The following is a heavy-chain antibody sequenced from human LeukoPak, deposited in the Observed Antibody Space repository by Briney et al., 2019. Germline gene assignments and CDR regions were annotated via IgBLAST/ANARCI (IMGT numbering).Heavy chain of an antibody. CDR1: GFTFSNYN. D-gene: IGHD5-12*01. CDR3: ARGDSGSKD. Sequence: GGSLRLSCAASGFTFSNYNMNWVRQAPGKGLEWVSYISSDSATKYYADSVKGRFTISRDNAKDSLYLQMSSLRAEDTAVYYCARGDSGSKDWGQGTLVTVSS. CDR2: ISSDSATK. J-gene: IGHJ4*02. V-gene: IGHV3-48*01.